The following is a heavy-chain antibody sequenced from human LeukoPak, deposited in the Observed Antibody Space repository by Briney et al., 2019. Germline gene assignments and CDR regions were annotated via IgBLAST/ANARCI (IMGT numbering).Heavy chain of an antibody. CDR1: GGSFSGYY. D-gene: IGHD3-22*01. J-gene: IGHJ5*02. CDR3: ASRRYYYDSSGYWFDP. V-gene: IGHV4-34*01. CDR2: INHSGST. Sequence: PSETLSLTCAVYGGSFSGYYWSWIRQPPGKGLEWIGEINHSGSTNYNPSLKSRVTISVGTSKNQFSLKLSSVTAADTAVYYCASRRYYYDSSGYWFDPWGQGTLVTVSS.